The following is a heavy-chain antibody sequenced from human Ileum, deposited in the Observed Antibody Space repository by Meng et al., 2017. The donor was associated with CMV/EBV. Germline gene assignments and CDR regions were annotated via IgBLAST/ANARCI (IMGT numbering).Heavy chain of an antibody. Sequence: GGSLRLSCAASGFTFRDYWMHWVRQSPGKGLVWVSRINNDGNTADYADSVKGRFTISRDNTKNTLYLQMNSLRAEDTAVYYCARPYTGASTLHVWGQGTRVTVSS. CDR3: ARPYTGASTLHV. J-gene: IGHJ4*02. V-gene: IGHV3-74*01. CDR2: INNDGNTA. D-gene: IGHD1-26*01. CDR1: GFTFRDYW.